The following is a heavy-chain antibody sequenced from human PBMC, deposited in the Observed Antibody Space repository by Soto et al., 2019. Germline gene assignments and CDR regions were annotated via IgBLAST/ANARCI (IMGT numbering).Heavy chain of an antibody. CDR3: ARLPSRHLVDY. Sequence: SETLSLTCTVSGSSINSSAYYWGWIRQPPRKRLEWIGSMFYGVSTYYNPSLKSRVTVSVDTSKNQFSLNLRSVTPADPAVYYCARLPSRHLVDYWGQGTGVAVS. J-gene: IGHJ4*02. V-gene: IGHV4-39*01. D-gene: IGHD3-3*02. CDR1: GSSINSSAYY. CDR2: MFYGVST.